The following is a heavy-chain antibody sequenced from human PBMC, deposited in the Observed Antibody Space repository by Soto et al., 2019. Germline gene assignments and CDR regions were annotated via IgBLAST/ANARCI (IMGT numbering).Heavy chain of an antibody. CDR1: GGTFSSYA. J-gene: IGHJ6*02. CDR3: ERGDIVATIGEYYYYGMDV. V-gene: IGHV1-69*01. Sequence: QVQLVQSGAEVKKPGSSVKVSCKASGGTFSSYAISWVRQAPGQGLEWMGGIIPIFGTANYAQKFQGRVTITADESTSTAYMELSSLRSEDTAVYYCERGDIVATIGEYYYYGMDVWGQGTTVTVS. D-gene: IGHD5-12*01. CDR2: IIPIFGTA.